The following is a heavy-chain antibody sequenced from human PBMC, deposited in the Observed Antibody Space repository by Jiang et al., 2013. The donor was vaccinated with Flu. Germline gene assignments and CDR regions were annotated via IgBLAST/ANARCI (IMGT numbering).Heavy chain of an antibody. Sequence: GPGLVKPSETLSLTCTVSGGSISNYYWSWIRQPPGKGLEWIGYIHYRGSTNYNPSLKSRVTISIDTSKNQFSLKLSSVTAADSAVYYCARQNNGDRSFDYWGQGTLVTVSS. CDR1: GGSISNYY. V-gene: IGHV4-59*01. D-gene: IGHD4-17*01. J-gene: IGHJ4*02. CDR2: IHYRGST. CDR3: ARQNNGDRSFDY.